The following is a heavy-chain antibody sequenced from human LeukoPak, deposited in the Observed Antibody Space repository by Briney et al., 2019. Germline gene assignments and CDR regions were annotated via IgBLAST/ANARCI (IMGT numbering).Heavy chain of an antibody. CDR1: GFTFSKAW. V-gene: IGHV3-15*01. CDR3: TTGFYFIDV. CDR2: IKSKTDGGTT. J-gene: IGHJ6*03. Sequence: PGGSLRLSCVASGFTFSKAWMSWVRQAPGKGLEWVGRIKSKTDGGTTDYAAPVKGGFTISRDDSRNTPYLQINSLKTEDTAVYYCTTGFYFIDVWGKGTTVTVSS.